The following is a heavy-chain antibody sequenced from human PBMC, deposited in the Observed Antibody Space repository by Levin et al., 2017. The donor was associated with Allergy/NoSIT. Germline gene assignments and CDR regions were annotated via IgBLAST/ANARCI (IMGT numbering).Heavy chain of an antibody. J-gene: IGHJ4*02. V-gene: IGHV4-61*01. Sequence: SETLSLTCTVSGGSVSSGSYYWSWIRQPPGKGLEWIGYIYYSGSTNYNPSLKSRVTISVDTSKNQFSLKLSSVTAADTAVYYCARRDTAMVHFDYWGQGTLVTVSS. CDR1: GGSVSSGSYY. CDR3: ARRDTAMVHFDY. CDR2: IYYSGST. D-gene: IGHD5-18*01.